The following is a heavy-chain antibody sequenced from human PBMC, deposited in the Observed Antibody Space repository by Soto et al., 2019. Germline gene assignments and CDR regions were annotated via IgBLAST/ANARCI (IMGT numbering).Heavy chain of an antibody. CDR2: ISYDGSNK. CDR3: AKDYATHGYYYYGMDV. Sequence: PGGSLRLSCAASGFTFSSYGMHWVRQAPGKGLEWVAVISYDGSNKYYADSVKGRFTISRDNSKNTLYLQMNSLRAEDTAVYYCAKDYATHGYYYYGMDVWGQGTTVTVSS. V-gene: IGHV3-30*18. D-gene: IGHD2-8*01. J-gene: IGHJ6*02. CDR1: GFTFSSYG.